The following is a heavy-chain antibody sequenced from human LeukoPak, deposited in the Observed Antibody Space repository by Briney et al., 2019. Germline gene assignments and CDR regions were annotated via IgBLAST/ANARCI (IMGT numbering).Heavy chain of an antibody. CDR2: ISRSGSTK. CDR3: VRETAVPYYYMEI. V-gene: IGHV3-11*04. J-gene: IGHJ6*03. D-gene: IGHD6-19*01. Sequence: GGSLRLSCAASGFTFSDYNMRWIRQAPGKGLEWVSSISRSGSTKYYADSVKGRFTISRDNSKNTLYLQLNSLRAEDTAIYYCVRETAVPYYYMEIWGEGTTVTVSS. CDR1: GFTFSDYN.